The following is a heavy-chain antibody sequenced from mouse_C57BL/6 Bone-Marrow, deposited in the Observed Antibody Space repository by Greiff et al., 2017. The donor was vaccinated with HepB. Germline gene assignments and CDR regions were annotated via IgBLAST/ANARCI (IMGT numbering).Heavy chain of an antibody. Sequence: VKLQESGPELVKPGASVKLSCKASGYTFTSYDINWVKQRPGQGLEWIGWIYPRDGSTKYNEKFKGKATLTVDTSSSTAYMELHSLTSEDSAVYFCARWYPKDYFDYWGQGTTLTVSS. D-gene: IGHD1-1*02. CDR2: IYPRDGST. V-gene: IGHV1-85*01. J-gene: IGHJ2*01. CDR1: GYTFTSYD. CDR3: ARWYPKDYFDY.